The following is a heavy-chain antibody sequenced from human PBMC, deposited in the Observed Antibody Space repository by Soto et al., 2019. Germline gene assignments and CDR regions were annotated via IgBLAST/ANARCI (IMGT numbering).Heavy chain of an antibody. CDR2: IRSKAYGGTT. D-gene: IGHD6-19*01. Sequence: GGSLRLSCTASGFTFGDYAMSWFRQAPGKGLEWVGFIRSKAYGGTTEYAASVKGRFTISRDDSKSIAYLQMNSLKTEDTAVYYCTRDGPPPDPLYSSGWGDNWFEPWGQGTLVTVSS. V-gene: IGHV3-49*03. CDR3: TRDGPPPDPLYSSGWGDNWFEP. J-gene: IGHJ5*02. CDR1: GFTFGDYA.